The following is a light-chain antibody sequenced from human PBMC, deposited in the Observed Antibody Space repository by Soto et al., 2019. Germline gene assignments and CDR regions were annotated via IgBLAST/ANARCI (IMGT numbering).Light chain of an antibody. J-gene: IGLJ1*01. CDR1: SSDFGYYNY. V-gene: IGLV2-8*01. Sequence: QSVLTQPPSASGFPGQSVTISCTGTSSDFGYYNYVSWFQQHPGKGPKLIIYEVSKRPSGVPDRFSGSKSGNTASLTVSGLQAEDEADYYCSSHAGYNNFYVFGSGTKVTVL. CDR3: SSHAGYNNFYV. CDR2: EVS.